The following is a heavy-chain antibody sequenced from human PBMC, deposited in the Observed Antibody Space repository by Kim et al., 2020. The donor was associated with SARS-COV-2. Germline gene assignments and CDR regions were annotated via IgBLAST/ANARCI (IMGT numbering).Heavy chain of an antibody. J-gene: IGHJ4*02. CDR3: AKDITSRGTTFDPYVDY. V-gene: IGHV3-9*01. D-gene: IGHD4-4*01. Sequence: SVQGRFTISRDNAKNSLYLQMNSLRPEDTGLYYCAKDITSRGTTFDPYVDYWGQGTLVTVSS.